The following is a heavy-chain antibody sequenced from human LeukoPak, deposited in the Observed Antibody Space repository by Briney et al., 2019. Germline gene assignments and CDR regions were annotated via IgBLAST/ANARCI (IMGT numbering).Heavy chain of an antibody. Sequence: PGGSLRLSCAASGFTFSSYEMSWVRQAPGKGLEWVSYISSSGSTIYYADSVKGRFTISRDNAKNSLYLQMNSLRAEDTAVYYCARDYYYGMDVWGQGTTVTVSS. CDR3: ARDYYYGMDV. J-gene: IGHJ6*02. V-gene: IGHV3-48*03. CDR2: ISSSGSTI. CDR1: GFTFSSYE.